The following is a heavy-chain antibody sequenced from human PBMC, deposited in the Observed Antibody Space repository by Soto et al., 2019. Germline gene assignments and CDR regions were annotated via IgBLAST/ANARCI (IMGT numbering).Heavy chain of an antibody. V-gene: IGHV3-15*01. J-gene: IGHJ5*02. Sequence: SLRLSCAASGFTFSDAWMSWVRQAPGTGLHWVGRIKSKSDGGTTEYAAPVRGRFTISRDDSKNTLYLQMNSLKTEDTAVYYCTTDLWRIAVVVGSTGYFNPWGQGTRVTVSS. CDR2: IKSKSDGGTT. CDR1: GFTFSDAW. CDR3: TTDLWRIAVVVGSTGYFNP. D-gene: IGHD2-21*01.